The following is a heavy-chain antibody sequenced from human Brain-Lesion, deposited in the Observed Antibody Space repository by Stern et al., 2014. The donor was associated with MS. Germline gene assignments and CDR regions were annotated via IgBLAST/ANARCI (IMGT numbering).Heavy chain of an antibody. CDR2: INPNTGGT. J-gene: IGHJ6*02. D-gene: IGHD3-3*01. V-gene: IGHV1-2*02. CDR3: ARDQRGITIFGVVTDYYYLGMDV. CDR1: GYIFTGYY. Sequence: VHLVESGAEVKKPGASVKVSCKTSGYIFTGYYIHWVRQAPGQGLEWMAWINPNTGGTNYAQKFQGRGTMSRDPSISTAYVELSSLTSDDTAVYYCARDQRGITIFGVVTDYYYLGMDVWGQGTTVTVSS.